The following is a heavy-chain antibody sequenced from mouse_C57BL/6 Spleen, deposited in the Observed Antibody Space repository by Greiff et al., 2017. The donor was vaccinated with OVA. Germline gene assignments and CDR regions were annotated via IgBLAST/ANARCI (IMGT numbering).Heavy chain of an antibody. CDR1: GYTFTGYW. CDR3: ARDEVDSSGSWFAY. D-gene: IGHD3-2*02. J-gene: IGHJ3*01. CDR2: ILPGSGST. Sequence: QVQLQQSGAELMKPGASVKLSCKATGYTFTGYWIEWVKQRPGHGLEWIGEILPGSGSTNYNEQFKGKATLTADTSSNTAYMQLSSLTTEDSAIDFYARDEVDSSGSWFAYWGQGTLVTVSA. V-gene: IGHV1-9*01.